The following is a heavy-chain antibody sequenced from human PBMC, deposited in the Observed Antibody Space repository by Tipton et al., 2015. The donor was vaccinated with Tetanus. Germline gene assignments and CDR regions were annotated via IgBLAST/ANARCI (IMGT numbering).Heavy chain of an antibody. CDR3: ARGPSIPPSYSGSYWLDY. CDR1: GFIFSSYS. V-gene: IGHV3-21*01. CDR2: ISSSSSYI. J-gene: IGHJ4*02. Sequence: SLRLSCAASGFIFSSYSMNWVRQAPGKGLEWVSSISSSSSYIYYADSVKGRFTISRDNAKNSLYLQMNSLRAEDTAVYYCARGPSIPPSYSGSYWLDYWGQGTLVTVSS. D-gene: IGHD1-26*01.